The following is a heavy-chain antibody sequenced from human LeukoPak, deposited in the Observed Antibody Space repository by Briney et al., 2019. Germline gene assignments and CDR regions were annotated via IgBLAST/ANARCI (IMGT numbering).Heavy chain of an antibody. CDR2: INTKGGGT. Sequence: AAVKVSCKASGYTFTGYYMHWVRQAPGQGLEWMGWINTKGGGTNYAQKFQGRVTMTRDTSISTAYMELSRLRSDDTAVYYCARVGNTNPILWFGELSYYFDYWGQGTLVSVCS. CDR3: ARVGNTNPILWFGELSYYFDY. CDR1: GYTFTGYY. D-gene: IGHD3-10*01. V-gene: IGHV1-2*02. J-gene: IGHJ4*02.